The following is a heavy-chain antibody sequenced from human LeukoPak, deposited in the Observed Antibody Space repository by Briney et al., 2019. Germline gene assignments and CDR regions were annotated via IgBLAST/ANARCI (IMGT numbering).Heavy chain of an antibody. CDR1: GFTFSNAW. D-gene: IGHD1-26*01. CDR2: IKSKTDGGTT. V-gene: IGHV3-15*07. Sequence: PGGSLRLSCAASGFTFSNAWMNWVRQAPGKGLEWAGRIKSKTDGGTTDYAAPVKGRFTISRDDSKNTLYLQMNSLKTEDTAVYYCARGYSGSYRIDYWGQGTLVTVSS. CDR3: ARGYSGSYRIDY. J-gene: IGHJ4*02.